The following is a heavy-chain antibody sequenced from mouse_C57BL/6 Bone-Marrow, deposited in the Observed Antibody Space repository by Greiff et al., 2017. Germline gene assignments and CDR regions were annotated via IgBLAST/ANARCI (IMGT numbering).Heavy chain of an antibody. CDR2: ISSGGDYI. Sequence: EVHLVESGEGLVKPGGSLKLSCAASGFTFSSYAMSWVRQTPEKRLEWVAYISSGGDYIYYADTVKGRFTIARDNARNTQYLQMSSLKSEDTAMYYCTSVPYCYGSSYDWYFDVWGTGTTVTVSS. D-gene: IGHD1-1*01. J-gene: IGHJ1*03. V-gene: IGHV5-9-1*02. CDR1: GFTFSSYA. CDR3: TSVPYCYGSSYDWYFDV.